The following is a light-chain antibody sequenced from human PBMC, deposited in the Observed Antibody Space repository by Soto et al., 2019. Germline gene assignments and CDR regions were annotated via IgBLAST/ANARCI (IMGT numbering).Light chain of an antibody. Sequence: DIQLTQSPSSVSASVGDRVTLTCRASQGISNWLAWYQQKPGKAPKLLISAASTLQGGVPSRFSGSFYGTDFTLTITSLQAEDFATYFCQQAYSLPVTFGQGTKLEIK. J-gene: IGKJ2*01. CDR3: QQAYSLPVT. V-gene: IGKV1-12*01. CDR2: AAS. CDR1: QGISNW.